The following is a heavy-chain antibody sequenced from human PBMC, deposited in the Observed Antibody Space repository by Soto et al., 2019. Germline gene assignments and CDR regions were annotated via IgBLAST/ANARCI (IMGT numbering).Heavy chain of an antibody. V-gene: IGHV3-74*01. J-gene: IGHJ5*02. CDR1: GFTFNNYW. Sequence: EVQLVESGGGLVQPGGSLRLSCAASGFTFNNYWMHWVRQAPGKGLAWVSRLNSDGGTTDYADSVKGRFTISRDNARSTLFLQMNSLRAEDTAVYYCARESEKGTTWFDPWGQGTLVIVSS. CDR3: ARESEKGTTWFDP. D-gene: IGHD1-1*01. CDR2: LNSDGGTT.